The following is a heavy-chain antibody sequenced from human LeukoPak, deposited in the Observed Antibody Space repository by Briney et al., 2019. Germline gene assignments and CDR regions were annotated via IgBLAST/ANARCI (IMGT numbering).Heavy chain of an antibody. CDR3: ALGIAAAGTAY. CDR2: ISYDGSNK. V-gene: IGHV3-30*04. Sequence: GRSLRLSCAASGLTFSSYTMHWVRQAPGKGLEWVAVISYDGSNKYYADSVKGRFTISRDNSKNTLYLQMNSLRAEDTAVYYCALGIAAAGTAYWGQGTLVTVSS. J-gene: IGHJ4*02. CDR1: GLTFSSYT. D-gene: IGHD6-13*01.